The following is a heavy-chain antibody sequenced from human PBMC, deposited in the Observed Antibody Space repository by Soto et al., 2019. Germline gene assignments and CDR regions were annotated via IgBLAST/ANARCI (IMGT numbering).Heavy chain of an antibody. Sequence: PGGSLRLSCEASGFTFSTFAMSWVRQAPGKGLEWVSAISGSGTNTYYADSVKGRFTISRDNSKNTFYLQMNSLRGDDTALYYCARAIETAMDPCDYWGQGALVTVSS. D-gene: IGHD5-18*01. CDR1: GFTFSTFA. CDR3: ARAIETAMDPCDY. J-gene: IGHJ4*02. CDR2: ISGSGTNT. V-gene: IGHV3-23*01.